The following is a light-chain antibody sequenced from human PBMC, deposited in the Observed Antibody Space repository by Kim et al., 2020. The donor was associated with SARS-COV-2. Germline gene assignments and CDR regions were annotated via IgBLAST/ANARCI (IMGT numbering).Light chain of an antibody. CDR2: DAS. Sequence: EIVLTQSPATLSLSPGERATLSCRASQGISYYLAWYQQKTGQAPRLLIYDASNRATGVPGRFTGSRSGADFTLTISSLEPEDFAVYYCQLRTNWPPMYTFGQGTKLEI. V-gene: IGKV3-11*01. J-gene: IGKJ2*01. CDR1: QGISYY. CDR3: QLRTNWPPMYT.